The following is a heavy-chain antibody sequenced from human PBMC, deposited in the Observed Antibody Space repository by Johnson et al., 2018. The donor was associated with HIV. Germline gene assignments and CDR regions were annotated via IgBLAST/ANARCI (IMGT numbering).Heavy chain of an antibody. Sequence: VQLVESGGGLIQPGGSLRLSCAASGFTFSSYWMSWVRQAPGKGLEWVANINQDGSEKYYVDSVRGRFTISRDNAKNSLYLQMNSLRVEDTAVYYCARPIARGASDIWGQGTMVTVSS. CDR2: INQDGSEK. CDR1: GFTFSSYW. D-gene: IGHD3-10*01. CDR3: ARPIARGASDI. V-gene: IGHV3-7*03. J-gene: IGHJ3*02.